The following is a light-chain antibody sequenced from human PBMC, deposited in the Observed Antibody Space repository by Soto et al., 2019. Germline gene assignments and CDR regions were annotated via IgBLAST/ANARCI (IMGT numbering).Light chain of an antibody. V-gene: IGKV3-15*01. J-gene: IGKJ1*01. CDR1: QSVSSN. CDR3: QQYNNWPPWT. Sequence: VMKQSPATLSVSPGERATLSCRASQSVSSNLAWYQQKPGQAPRLLIYGASTRATGIPARFSGSGSGTEFTLTISSLQSEDFEVYYCQQYNNWPPWTFGQGIKV. CDR2: GAS.